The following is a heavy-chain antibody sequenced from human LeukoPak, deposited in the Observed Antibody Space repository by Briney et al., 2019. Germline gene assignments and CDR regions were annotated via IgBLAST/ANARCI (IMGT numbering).Heavy chain of an antibody. CDR1: GFTFSDYY. CDR2: IDASGLRT. V-gene: IGHV3-23*01. D-gene: IGHD3-16*01. J-gene: IGHJ4*02. Sequence: PGGSLRLSCAASGFTFSDYYMSWVRQAPGKGLEWVSAIDASGLRTFYADSVKGRFTVSRDNSQSTLFLQINSLRADDAALYYCVKDATWGGFDYWGQGTLVTVSS. CDR3: VKDATWGGFDY.